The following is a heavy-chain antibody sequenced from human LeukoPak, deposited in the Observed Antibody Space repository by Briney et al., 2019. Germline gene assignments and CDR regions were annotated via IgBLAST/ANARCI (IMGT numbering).Heavy chain of an antibody. D-gene: IGHD5-18*01. CDR3: AKAAIPHSYGHYHFDY. CDR1: GFTFSSYA. Sequence: GGSLRLSCAASGFTFSSYAMSWVRQAPGKGLEWVSAISARGTSTYYADSVKGRFTISRDNSKNTMYLQMNSLRAEDTAVYYCAKAAIPHSYGHYHFDYWGQGTLVTVSS. V-gene: IGHV3-23*01. CDR2: ISARGTST. J-gene: IGHJ4*02.